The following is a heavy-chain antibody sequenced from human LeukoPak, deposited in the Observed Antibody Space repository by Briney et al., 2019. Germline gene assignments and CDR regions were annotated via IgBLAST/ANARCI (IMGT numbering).Heavy chain of an antibody. CDR2: IIPIFGTA. Sequence: SVKVSCKASGGTFSSYAISWVRQAPGQGLEWMGGIIPIFGTANYAQKFQGRVTITADESTSTAYMELSSLRSEDTAVYYCARDRGGYTLNWFDPWGQGTLVTVSS. J-gene: IGHJ5*02. CDR3: ARDRGGYTLNWFDP. V-gene: IGHV1-69*13. D-gene: IGHD5-12*01. CDR1: GGTFSSYA.